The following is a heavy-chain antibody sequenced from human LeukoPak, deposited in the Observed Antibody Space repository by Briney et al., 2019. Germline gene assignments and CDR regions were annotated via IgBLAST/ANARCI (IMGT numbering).Heavy chain of an antibody. Sequence: GGSLRLSCAASGFTFSNYAMSWVRQAPGRGLEWVSAISGSSGLTYYADSVKGRFTISRDNSKNTLFLQMNSLRAEDTAVYYCARRGESASFGDYRFDYWGQGTLVTVSS. V-gene: IGHV3-23*01. D-gene: IGHD4-17*01. CDR3: ARRGESASFGDYRFDY. CDR2: ISGSSGLT. J-gene: IGHJ4*02. CDR1: GFTFSNYA.